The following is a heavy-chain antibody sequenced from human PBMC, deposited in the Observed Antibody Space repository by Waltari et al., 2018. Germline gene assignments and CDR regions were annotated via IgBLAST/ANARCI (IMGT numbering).Heavy chain of an antibody. D-gene: IGHD5-12*01. CDR1: GGSFSGFP. CDR3: AKGPHRNRLQLKSYYYGMDV. J-gene: IGHJ6*02. Sequence: QVQLQQWGAGLLKPSETLSPTCAAYGGSFSGFPWSWIRQPPGKGLEWMGEINHVGSTNYNPSLKSRVTISVDTSKKQFSLKLSSVTAADTAVYYCAKGPHRNRLQLKSYYYGMDVWGQGTTVSVSS. CDR2: INHVGST. V-gene: IGHV4-34*01.